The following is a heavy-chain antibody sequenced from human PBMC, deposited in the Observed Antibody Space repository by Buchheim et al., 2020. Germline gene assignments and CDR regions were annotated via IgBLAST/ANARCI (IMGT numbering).Heavy chain of an antibody. J-gene: IGHJ4*02. D-gene: IGHD3-3*01. V-gene: IGHV3-23*01. CDR3: ARDYNTCDFWSCYAG. CDR2: ISGNGVNT. Sequence: EVQLLESGGGLVQPGGSLRLSCAASGFTFNTYAMNWVRQAPGKGLEWVSAISGNGVNTYYADSVKGRFTISRDNSKKTLYMKMNNLRAEDTAVYYCARDYNTCDFWSCYAGWGQGTL. CDR1: GFTFNTYA.